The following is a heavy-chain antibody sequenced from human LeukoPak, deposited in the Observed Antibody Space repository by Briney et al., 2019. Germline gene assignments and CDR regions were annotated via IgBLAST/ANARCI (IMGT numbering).Heavy chain of an antibody. CDR3: ARVRDYDFWSAYYSLNAFNI. J-gene: IGHJ3*02. CDR2: MNPNSGDT. CDR1: GYTFTSYD. V-gene: IGHV1-8*01. Sequence: ASVKVSCKASGYTFTSYDVHWVRQATGQGLEWMGWMNPNSGDTGHAQKFQGRVTITRNTSISTAYMELSSLRSEDTAVYYCARVRDYDFWSAYYSLNAFNIWGQGTMVTVSS. D-gene: IGHD3-3*01.